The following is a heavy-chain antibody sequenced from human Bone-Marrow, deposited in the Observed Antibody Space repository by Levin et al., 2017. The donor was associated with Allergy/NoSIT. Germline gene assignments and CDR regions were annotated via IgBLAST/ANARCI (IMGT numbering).Heavy chain of an antibody. V-gene: IGHV3-11*01. CDR3: ARLSRVGSGPPRMLDY. D-gene: IGHD2-15*01. CDR1: GFTFSDFP. CDR2: ISGSGSAR. J-gene: IGHJ4*02. Sequence: GESLKISCAASGFTFSDFPMNWIRQAPGKGLEWISDISGSGSARYYADSVKGRFTVSRDNAKSSLYLQMDSLRDEDTAVYYCARLSRVGSGPPRMLDYWGQGTLVTVSS.